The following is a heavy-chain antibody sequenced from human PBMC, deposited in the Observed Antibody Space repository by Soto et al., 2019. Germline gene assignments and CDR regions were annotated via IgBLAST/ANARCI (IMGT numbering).Heavy chain of an antibody. J-gene: IGHJ4*02. D-gene: IGHD2-15*01. CDR2: IYNGDIT. CDR1: GFTVSSNY. Sequence: GGSLRLSCVASGFTVSSNYMIWVRQAPGKGLEWVSIIYNGDITYYADSVKGRFTISRDNSKNTLYLQMNSLKAEDTAVYYCARVPADCLTPSCFSPSHFDHWGQGTLVTVSS. V-gene: IGHV3-53*01. CDR3: ARVPADCLTPSCFSPSHFDH.